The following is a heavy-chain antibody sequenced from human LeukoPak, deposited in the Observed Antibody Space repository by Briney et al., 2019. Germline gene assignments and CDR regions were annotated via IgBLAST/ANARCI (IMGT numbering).Heavy chain of an antibody. CDR3: ATYSGSRTIDY. J-gene: IGHJ4*01. Sequence: SETLSLTCTVSGGSISNYYWTWIRQPAGKGLEWIGRTYTSGTTNYSPSLKSRVTVSLDTSKNQFFLKLKSVTAADTAVYYCATYSGSRTIDYWGPGTLVTVSS. V-gene: IGHV4-4*07. CDR2: TYTSGTT. D-gene: IGHD1-26*01. CDR1: GGSISNYY.